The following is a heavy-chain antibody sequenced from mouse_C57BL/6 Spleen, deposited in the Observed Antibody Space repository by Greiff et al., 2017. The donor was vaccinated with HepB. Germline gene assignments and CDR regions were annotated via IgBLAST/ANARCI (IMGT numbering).Heavy chain of an antibody. J-gene: IGHJ2*01. CDR2: IDPEDGDT. V-gene: IGHV14-1*01. CDR1: GFNIKDYY. D-gene: IGHD1-1*01. CDR3: TTYGYGSSGYFDY. Sequence: VQLQQSGAELVRPGASVKLSCTASGFNIKDYYMHWVKQRPEQGLEWIGRIDPEDGDTAYAPKFQGKATMTADTSSNTAYLQLSSLTSEDTAVYYCTTYGYGSSGYFDYWGQGTTLTVSS.